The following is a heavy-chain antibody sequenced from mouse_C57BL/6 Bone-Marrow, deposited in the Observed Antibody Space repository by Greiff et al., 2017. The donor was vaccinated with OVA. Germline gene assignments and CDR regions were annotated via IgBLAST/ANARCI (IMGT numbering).Heavy chain of an antibody. V-gene: IGHV1-69*01. Sequence: QVQLQQPGAELVMPGASVKLSCKASGYTFTSYWMHWVKQRPGQGLEWIGEIDPSDSYTNYNQKFKGKSTLTVDKSSSTAYMQLSSLTSEDSAVYYCARGLRLRTHFNYWGQGTTLTVSS. J-gene: IGHJ2*01. CDR3: ARGLRLRTHFNY. D-gene: IGHD3-2*02. CDR1: GYTFTSYW. CDR2: IDPSDSYT.